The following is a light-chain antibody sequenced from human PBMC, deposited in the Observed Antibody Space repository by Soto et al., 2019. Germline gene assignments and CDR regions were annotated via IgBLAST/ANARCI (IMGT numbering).Light chain of an antibody. Sequence: QSVLTQPPSVSAAPGQKVTISRSGSSSNIGNNSVSWYQQLPGTAPNLLIYDNNKRPSGIPHRFSGSKSGTSATLGITGLQTGDEADYYCGTWRSSLGAVVFGGGTKVTVL. CDR1: SSNIGNNS. CDR2: DNN. CDR3: GTWRSSLGAVV. V-gene: IGLV1-51*01. J-gene: IGLJ2*01.